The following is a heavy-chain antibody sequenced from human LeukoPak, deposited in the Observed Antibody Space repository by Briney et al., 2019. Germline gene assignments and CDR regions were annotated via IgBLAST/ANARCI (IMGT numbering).Heavy chain of an antibody. D-gene: IGHD3-10*01. CDR2: ISNSGTIT. CDR1: GFTFGRFA. Sequence: PARSLRLSCAVSGFTFGRFAMNWDRQAPGKGLEWVSIISNSGTITSYADSGKGGFTIYRDNSKKTVYLQMVSLRAADKALYYCRTESFHYWGQGYLVDVSS. V-gene: IGHV3-23*01. J-gene: IGHJ4*02. CDR3: RTESFHY.